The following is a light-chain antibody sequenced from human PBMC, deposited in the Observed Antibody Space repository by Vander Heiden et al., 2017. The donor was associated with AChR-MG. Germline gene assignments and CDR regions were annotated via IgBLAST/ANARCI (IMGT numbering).Light chain of an antibody. Sequence: DILMPQSPSSLSASIGDRVTITCQASQDICKYVDWYQHKPGKAPKLLIYAASSLEGGAPPRFSGNGSGTDFTLIISSLQPEDFATYYCQQDHSFPYTFGQGTNLEIK. CDR1: QDICKY. CDR2: AAS. V-gene: IGKV1-33*01. CDR3: QQDHSFPYT. J-gene: IGKJ2*01.